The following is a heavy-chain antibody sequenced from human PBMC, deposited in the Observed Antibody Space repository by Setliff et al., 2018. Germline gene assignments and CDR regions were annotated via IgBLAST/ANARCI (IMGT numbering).Heavy chain of an antibody. Sequence: SETLSLTCTVSGGSISPYFWSWIRQPPGKGLEWIGYIYHNGNTNFNPSLKSRVTMSADTSKNQFALKLNSVTATDTAVYYCARQPTGTYQWTFDSWGQGTLVTVSS. CDR1: GGSISPYF. CDR2: IYHNGNT. CDR3: ARQPTGTYQWTFDS. J-gene: IGHJ4*02. V-gene: IGHV4-59*08. D-gene: IGHD1-26*01.